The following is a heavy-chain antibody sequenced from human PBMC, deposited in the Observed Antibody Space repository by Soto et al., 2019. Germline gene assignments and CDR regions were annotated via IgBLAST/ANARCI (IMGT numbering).Heavy chain of an antibody. CDR1: GYTFHGYY. V-gene: IGHV1-2*02. CDR2: INPNSCCT. D-gene: IGHD3-22*01. J-gene: IGHJ3*02. CDR3: ARDPLTYYYDGSGPSGLFDI. Sequence: ASVKVSCKASGYTFHGYYMHWVRQAPGQGLEWMGWINPNSCCTNYAQQFQRRVTMTRDTSISTAYMELSRLRSDDTAVYYFARDPLTYYYDGSGPSGLFDIWGQGTMVTVSS.